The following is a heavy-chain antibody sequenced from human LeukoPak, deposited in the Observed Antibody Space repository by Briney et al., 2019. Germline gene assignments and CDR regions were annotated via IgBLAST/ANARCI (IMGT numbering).Heavy chain of an antibody. CDR1: GFTFSSFT. V-gene: IGHV3-21*01. J-gene: IGHJ5*02. D-gene: IGHD2/OR15-2a*01. CDR2: ISSSSNSM. Sequence: GGSLRLSCAASGFTFSSFTMRWVRQAPGKGLEWVSSISSSSNSMYYADSVKGRFTISRDNAKNSLYLQMNSLRAEDTAVYFCARYYSTSSGSRWFDPWGQGTLVTVSS. CDR3: ARYYSTSSGSRWFDP.